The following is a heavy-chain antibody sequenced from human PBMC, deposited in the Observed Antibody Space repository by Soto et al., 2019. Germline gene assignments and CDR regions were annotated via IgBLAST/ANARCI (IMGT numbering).Heavy chain of an antibody. J-gene: IGHJ4*02. V-gene: IGHV2-5*02. CDR3: AHINSSGWSFDY. CDR1: GFSLSTSGVG. Sequence: QITLKESGPTLVKPTQTLTLTCTFSGFSLSTSGVGVGWIRQPPGKALEWLALIYWDDDKRYSPSLKSRLTIXKXXSKNQVVLTMTNMDPVDTATYYCAHINSSGWSFDYWGQGTLVTVSS. CDR2: IYWDDDK. D-gene: IGHD6-19*01.